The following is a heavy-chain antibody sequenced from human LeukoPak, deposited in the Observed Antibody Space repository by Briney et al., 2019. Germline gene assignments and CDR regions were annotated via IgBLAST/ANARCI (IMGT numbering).Heavy chain of an antibody. J-gene: IGHJ6*04. CDR1: GFTFSSYW. V-gene: IGHV3-7*01. D-gene: IGHD1-1*01. CDR2: IKQDGSEK. Sequence: TGGSLRLSCAASGFTFSSYWMSWVRQAPGKGLEWVANIKQDGSEKYYVDSVKGRFTISRDNAKNSLYLQMNSLRAEDTAVYYCARDISLYNWNAISMDVWGKGTTATVSS. CDR3: ARDISLYNWNAISMDV.